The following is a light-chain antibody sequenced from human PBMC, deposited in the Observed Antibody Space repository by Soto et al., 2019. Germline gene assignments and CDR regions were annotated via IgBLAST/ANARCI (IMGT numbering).Light chain of an antibody. CDR1: STDVGGYNY. Sequence: QSALAQPSSVSGSPGQSITISCTGTSTDVGGYNYVSWYQHHPGKGPKLIIYEVNNRPSGVSDRFSGSKSGNKASLTISNLEAEDESDYYCGSYTSTDTPFVFGTRTKVTVL. J-gene: IGLJ1*01. CDR3: GSYTSTDTPFV. V-gene: IGLV2-14*01. CDR2: EVN.